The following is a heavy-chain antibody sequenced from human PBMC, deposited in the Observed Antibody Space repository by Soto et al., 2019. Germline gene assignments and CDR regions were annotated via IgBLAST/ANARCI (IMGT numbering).Heavy chain of an antibody. CDR2: INGGTGQT. D-gene: IGHD1-1*01. J-gene: IGHJ6*02. CDR1: GYSFSTYA. CDR3: ARGKGMEENYYYYGLDI. V-gene: IGHV1-3*01. Sequence: VQVVQSGAEVKKPGASVKVCCKASGYSFSTYAMHWVRQAPGQSLEWMGWINGGTGQTKFSQRFQDRITITRDTSASTAYMELSSLRSEDTAVYYCARGKGMEENYYYYGLDIWGQGTTVTVSS.